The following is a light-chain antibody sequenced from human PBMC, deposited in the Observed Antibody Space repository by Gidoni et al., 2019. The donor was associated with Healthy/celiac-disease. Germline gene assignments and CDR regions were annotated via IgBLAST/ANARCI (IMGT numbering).Light chain of an antibody. Sequence: QAVLTQPASLSASPGASASLTCTLRSGITVGTYRIYWYQQKPGIPPQYLLRYKSDSDKQQGSGVPGRFSGSKDASANAGILLISGLQSEEEADYYCMIWHSSAVVFGGGTKLTVL. V-gene: IGLV5-45*01. CDR1: SGITVGTYR. J-gene: IGLJ2*01. CDR3: MIWHSSAVV. CDR2: YKSDSDK.